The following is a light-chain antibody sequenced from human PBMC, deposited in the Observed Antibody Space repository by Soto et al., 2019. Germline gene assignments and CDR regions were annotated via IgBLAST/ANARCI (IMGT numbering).Light chain of an antibody. CDR2: GVT. CDR3: SSYTSSTTLSVV. CDR1: SSDVGGYNY. J-gene: IGLJ2*01. Sequence: QSALTQPASVSGSPGQSITISCTGTSSDVGGYNYVSWYQQHPGKAPKLMIYGVTNRPSGVSNRFSGSKSGNTACLTISGLQAEDEADYYCSSYTSSTTLSVVFGGGTKRTVL. V-gene: IGLV2-14*01.